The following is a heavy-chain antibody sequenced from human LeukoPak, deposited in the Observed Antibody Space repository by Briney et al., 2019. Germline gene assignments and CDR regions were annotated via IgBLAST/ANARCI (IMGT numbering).Heavy chain of an antibody. CDR2: ISYDGSNK. J-gene: IGHJ4*02. CDR3: AKISSGPTGY. Sequence: GGSLRLSCAASGFTFSNAWMSWVRQAPGKGLEWVAVISYDGSNKYYADSVKGRFTISRDNSKNTLYLQMNSLRAEDTAVYYCAKISSGPTGYWGQGTLVTVSS. V-gene: IGHV3-30*18. D-gene: IGHD6-19*01. CDR1: GFTFSNAW.